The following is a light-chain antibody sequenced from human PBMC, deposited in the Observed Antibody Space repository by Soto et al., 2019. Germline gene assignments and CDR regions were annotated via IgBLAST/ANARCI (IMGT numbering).Light chain of an antibody. CDR1: QSVSNNY. V-gene: IGKV3-20*01. Sequence: EIVLTQSPGTLSLSPGERATLSCRASQSVSNNYLAWYQQKPGQAPRLLIYGASNRATGIPDRFSGSGSGTAVTLTSSRREPEDFAVYYCPQYGSSGTFGQGTKVEIK. CDR2: GAS. J-gene: IGKJ1*01. CDR3: PQYGSSGT.